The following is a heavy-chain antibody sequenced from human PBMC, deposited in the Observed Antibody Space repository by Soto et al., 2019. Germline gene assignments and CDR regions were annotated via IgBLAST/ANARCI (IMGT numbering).Heavy chain of an antibody. CDR1: GFTFSSYA. J-gene: IGHJ4*02. V-gene: IGHV3-23*01. D-gene: IGHD3-22*01. Sequence: EVPLLESGGGLVQPGGSLRLSCAASGFTFSSYAMSWVRQAPGKGLEWVSAISGSGGSTYYADSVKGRFTISRDNSKNTLYLQMNSLRAEDTAVYYCAKEAEGAYYYDSSGSSFDYWGQGTLVTVSS. CDR3: AKEAEGAYYYDSSGSSFDY. CDR2: ISGSGGST.